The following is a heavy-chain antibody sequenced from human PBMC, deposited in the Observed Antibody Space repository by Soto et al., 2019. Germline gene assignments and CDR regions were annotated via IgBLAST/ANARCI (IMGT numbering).Heavy chain of an antibody. CDR1: GGFISSSSHY. V-gene: IGHV4-39*01. CDR2: IYYSGST. Sequence: SETLSLTCSVSGGFISSSSHYWGWIRQPPGKGLEWIGSIYYSGSTYYNPSLKTRVTISADTSKNRFSLKLNSVTASDTAVYYCASLDHYDISGIMGPDYRGQGTLVTVSS. J-gene: IGHJ4*02. D-gene: IGHD3-22*01. CDR3: ASLDHYDISGIMGPDY.